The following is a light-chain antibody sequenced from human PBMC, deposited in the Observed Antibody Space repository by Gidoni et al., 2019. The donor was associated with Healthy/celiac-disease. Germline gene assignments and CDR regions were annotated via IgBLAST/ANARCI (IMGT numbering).Light chain of an antibody. J-gene: IGKJ2*04. CDR2: AAP. CDR3: QQSYSTPMCS. Sequence: DIQMTQSPSSLSASVGDRVTITCRASQSIISYLNWYQQKPGKAPKLLIYAAPSLQSGVPSRFSGSGSGTDFTLTISSLQPEDFATYYCQQSYSTPMCSFGQGTKLEIK. V-gene: IGKV1-39*01. CDR1: QSIISY.